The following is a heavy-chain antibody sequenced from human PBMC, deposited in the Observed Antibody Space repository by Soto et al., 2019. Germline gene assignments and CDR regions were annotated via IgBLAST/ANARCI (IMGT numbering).Heavy chain of an antibody. D-gene: IGHD6-19*01. CDR3: AGSSSIAVAGTFYVDSGMDV. Sequence: PGGSLRLSCAASGFTVSSNYMSWVRQAPGKGLEWVSVIYSGGSTYYADSVKGRFTISRDNSKNTLYLQMNSLRAEDTAVYYCAGSSSIAVAGTFYVDSGMDVWGQGTTVTVSS. CDR2: IYSGGST. CDR1: GFTVSSNY. V-gene: IGHV3-53*01. J-gene: IGHJ6*02.